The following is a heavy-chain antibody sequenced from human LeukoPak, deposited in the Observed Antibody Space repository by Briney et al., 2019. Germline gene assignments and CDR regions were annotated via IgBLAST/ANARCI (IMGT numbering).Heavy chain of an antibody. V-gene: IGHV3-7*01. CDR2: INQDGSER. J-gene: IGHJ4*02. Sequence: GGSLRLSCAASGFTFSSDWMSWGRQAPGKGLEWVAKINQDGSERYYADSVKGRFTISRDDAKSSLSLEMNSLRAEDTAVYYCARDRWDLDYWGQGTLVTVSS. CDR1: GFTFSSDW. CDR3: ARDRWDLDY. D-gene: IGHD1-26*01.